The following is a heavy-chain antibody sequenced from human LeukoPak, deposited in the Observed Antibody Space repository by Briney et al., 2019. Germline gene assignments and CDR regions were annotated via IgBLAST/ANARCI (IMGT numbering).Heavy chain of an antibody. V-gene: IGHV1-8*02. D-gene: IGHD2-8*02. CDR3: ARGVDAGVDF. CDR1: GYTFTSLD. CDR2: MSPNTGYT. Sequence: ASVKVSCKASGYTFTSLDINWVRQATGQGLQWMGWMSPNTGYTGYAQKFQGRVTMTRDTSISTAYMELTGLTSEDTAIYYCARGVDAGVDFWGQGTLVTVSS. J-gene: IGHJ4*02.